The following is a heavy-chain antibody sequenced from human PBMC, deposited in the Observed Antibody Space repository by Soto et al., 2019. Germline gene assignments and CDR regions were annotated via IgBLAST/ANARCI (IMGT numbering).Heavy chain of an antibody. CDR1: GYTFTSYG. CDR2: ISAYNGNT. D-gene: IGHD1-26*01. V-gene: IGHV1-18*01. J-gene: IGHJ4*02. Sequence: ASVKVSCKASGYTFTSYGISWVRQAPGQGLEWMGWISAYNGNTKYAQKLQGRVTTTTDTSTSTAYMELRSLRSDDTAVYYCARDLGGSYYAPVDYWGQGTLVTSPQ. CDR3: ARDLGGSYYAPVDY.